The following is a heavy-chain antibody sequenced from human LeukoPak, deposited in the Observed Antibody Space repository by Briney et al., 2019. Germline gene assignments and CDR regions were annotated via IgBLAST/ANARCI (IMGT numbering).Heavy chain of an antibody. CDR2: ITSSSSYI. CDR1: GFTLNTYN. CDR3: ARDPHSGNYGDYYYYYMDV. D-gene: IGHD1-26*01. J-gene: IGHJ6*03. V-gene: IGHV3-21*01. Sequence: PGESLRLSCVASGFTLNTYNMNWVRQAPGKGLEWVSSITSSSSYIYYADSVKGRFTISRDNAKSSLYLQMNSLRDEDTADYYCARDPHSGNYGDYYYYYMDVWGKGTTVTISS.